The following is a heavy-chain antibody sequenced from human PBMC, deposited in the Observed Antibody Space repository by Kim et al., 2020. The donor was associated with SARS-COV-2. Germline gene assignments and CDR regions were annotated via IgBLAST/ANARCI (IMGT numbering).Heavy chain of an antibody. V-gene: IGHV3-23*01. D-gene: IGHD3-3*02. CDR2: ISGSGRNT. CDR1: GFTFSSDA. J-gene: IGHJ4*02. Sequence: GGSLRLSCAASGFTFSSDAMSWVRQAPGRGLEWVSAISGSGRNTYYADSVKGRFTISRDNFKNTLYLQMNNLRVEDTALYYCATVLSLFDSWGQGTLVTVSS. CDR3: ATVLSLFDS.